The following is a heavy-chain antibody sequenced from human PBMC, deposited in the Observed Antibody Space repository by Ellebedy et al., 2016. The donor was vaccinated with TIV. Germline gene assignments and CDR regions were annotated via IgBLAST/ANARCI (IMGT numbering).Heavy chain of an antibody. J-gene: IGHJ1*01. CDR1: GFTFSSYA. Sequence: GGSLRLSCAASGFTFSSYAMSWVRQAPGKGLEWVSAISGSGGSTYYADSVKGRFTISRDNSKNTLYLQMNSLRAEDTAVYYCAKDARVLLWFGESASAEYFQHWGQGTLVTVSS. CDR3: AKDARVLLWFGESASAEYFQH. CDR2: ISGSGGST. D-gene: IGHD3-10*01. V-gene: IGHV3-23*01.